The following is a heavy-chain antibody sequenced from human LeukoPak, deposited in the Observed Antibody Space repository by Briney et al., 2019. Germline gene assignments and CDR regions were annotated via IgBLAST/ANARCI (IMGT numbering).Heavy chain of an antibody. CDR2: ISSSGSTI. Sequence: GGSLRLSCAASGFTFSSYEMNWVRQAPGKGLEWVSYISSSGSTIYYADSVKGRFTISRDNAKNSLYLQMNSLRAEDTAVYYCARANVDTAMVINYYYYMDVWGKGTTVTISS. J-gene: IGHJ6*03. CDR3: ARANVDTAMVINYYYYMDV. D-gene: IGHD5-18*01. CDR1: GFTFSSYE. V-gene: IGHV3-48*03.